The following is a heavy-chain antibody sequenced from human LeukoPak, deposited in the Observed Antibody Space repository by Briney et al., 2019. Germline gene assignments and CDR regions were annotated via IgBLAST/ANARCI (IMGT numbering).Heavy chain of an antibody. D-gene: IGHD2-8*01. CDR2: ISAYNGNT. J-gene: IGHJ5*02. CDR1: GYTFTSYG. V-gene: IGHV1-18*01. CDR3: ARAHAEGAVSSPKKFDP. Sequence: ASVKVSRKASGYTFTSYGISWVRQAPGQGLEWMGWISAYNGNTNYAQKLQGRVTMTTDTSTSTAYMELRSLRSDDTAVYYCARAHAEGAVSSPKKFDPWGQGTLVTVSS.